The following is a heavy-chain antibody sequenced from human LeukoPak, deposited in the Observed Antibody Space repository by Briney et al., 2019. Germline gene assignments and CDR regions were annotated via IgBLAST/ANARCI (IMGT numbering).Heavy chain of an antibody. CDR1: GSTFSSYS. Sequence: PGGSLRLSCAASGSTFSSYSMNWVRQAPGKGLEWVSSISSSSSYIYYADSVKGRFTISRDNAKNSLYLQMNSLRAEDTAVYYCAGGQLVTNDAFDIWGQGTMVTVSS. J-gene: IGHJ3*02. CDR2: ISSSSSYI. CDR3: AGGQLVTNDAFDI. D-gene: IGHD6-13*01. V-gene: IGHV3-21*01.